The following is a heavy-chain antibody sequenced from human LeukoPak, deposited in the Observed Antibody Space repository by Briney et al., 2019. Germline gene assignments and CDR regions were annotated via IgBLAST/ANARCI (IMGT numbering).Heavy chain of an antibody. V-gene: IGHV4-61*02. D-gene: IGHD3-3*01. CDR1: GGSVSSGTYY. J-gene: IGHJ5*02. CDR3: ARADYDSPIQFNWFDP. Sequence: SETLSLTCSVSGGSVSSGTYYWSWIRQPAGKGLEWIGRIYTSGSTTYSPSLKSRVTISVDTSKNQFSLKVNSVTAADTAVYCCARADYDSPIQFNWFDPWGQGTLVTVSS. CDR2: IYTSGST.